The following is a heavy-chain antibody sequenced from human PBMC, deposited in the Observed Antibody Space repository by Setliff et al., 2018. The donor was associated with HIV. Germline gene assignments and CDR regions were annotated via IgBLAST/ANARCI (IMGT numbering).Heavy chain of an antibody. D-gene: IGHD5-18*01. CDR3: AREGKTALVTKYFDY. CDR2: VYNSGGS. CDR1: GGSISNYY. Sequence: KPSETLSLTCSVSGGSISNYYWGWIRQSAGKGLEWIGRVYNSGGSDSNPSLKSRVTMSVDTSKNQFSLKMKSVTAADTAVYYCAREGKTALVTKYFDYWGQGTLVTVSS. V-gene: IGHV4-4*07. J-gene: IGHJ4*02.